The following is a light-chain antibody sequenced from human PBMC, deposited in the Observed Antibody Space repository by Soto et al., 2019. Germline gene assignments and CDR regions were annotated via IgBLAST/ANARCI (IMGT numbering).Light chain of an antibody. CDR1: QSVSSSY. J-gene: IGKJ4*01. Sequence: EIVLTQSPGTLSLSPGERATLSCRASQSVSSSYVAWYQQIPGQAPMLIIYGASSRATGIPYRFSGSGSGTDFTLTISRPEPEDFAVYYCQQYGSSPLTFGEGTKVEIK. CDR3: QQYGSSPLT. CDR2: GAS. V-gene: IGKV3-20*01.